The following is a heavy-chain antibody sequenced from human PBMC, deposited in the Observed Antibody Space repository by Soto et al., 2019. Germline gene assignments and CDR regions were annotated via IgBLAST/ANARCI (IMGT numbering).Heavy chain of an antibody. Sequence: ASVKVSCKASGNTFTRYDINWVRQTTGQGLEWMGWMSPKSGDSGYAQKFQDRVVMTSNTSTSTLYLELRSLRSGDTAVYYCAAIVRGPCGQGTLVTVYS. J-gene: IGHJ5*02. CDR3: AAIVRGP. V-gene: IGHV1-8*01. CDR2: MSPKSGDS. D-gene: IGHD3-10*02. CDR1: GNTFTRYD.